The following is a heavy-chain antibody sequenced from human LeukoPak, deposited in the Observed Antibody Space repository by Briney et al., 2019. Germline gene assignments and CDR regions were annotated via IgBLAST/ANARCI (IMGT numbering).Heavy chain of an antibody. CDR2: ISGSGGST. J-gene: IGHJ4*02. CDR1: GITFSSYG. CDR3: AKNHGRFLEWFDY. V-gene: IGHV3-23*01. Sequence: GGTLRLSCAASGITFSSYGMSWVRQAPGKGLEWVSAISGSGGSTYYADSVKGRFTISRDNSKNTLYLQMNSLRAEDTAVYYCAKNHGRFLEWFDYWGQGTLVTVSS. D-gene: IGHD3-3*01.